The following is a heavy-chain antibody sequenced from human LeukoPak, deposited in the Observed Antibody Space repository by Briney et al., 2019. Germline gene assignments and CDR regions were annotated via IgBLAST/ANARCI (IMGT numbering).Heavy chain of an antibody. Sequence: SGGSLRLSCAASGFTFSSYGMSWVRQAPGKGLEWVSAISGSGGSTYYADSVKGRFTISRDKAKNSLYLQMNSLRAEDTAVYYCAGSLWFGESYYWGQGTLVTVSS. V-gene: IGHV3-23*01. CDR1: GFTFSSYG. J-gene: IGHJ4*02. D-gene: IGHD3-10*01. CDR2: ISGSGGST. CDR3: AGSLWFGESYY.